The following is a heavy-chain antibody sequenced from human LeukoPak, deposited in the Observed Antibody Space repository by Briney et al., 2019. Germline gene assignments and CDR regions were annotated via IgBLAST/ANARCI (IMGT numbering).Heavy chain of an antibody. V-gene: IGHV4-59*08. CDR1: GGSISSYY. CDR2: IYYSGST. Sequence: SETLSLTCTVSGGSISSYYWSWIRQPPGKGLEWIGYIYYSGSTNYNPSLKSRVTISVDTSKNQFSLKLSSVTAADTAVYYRARLRGGDFWSGYYSNWFDPWGQGTLVTVSS. D-gene: IGHD3-3*01. J-gene: IGHJ5*02. CDR3: ARLRGGDFWSGYYSNWFDP.